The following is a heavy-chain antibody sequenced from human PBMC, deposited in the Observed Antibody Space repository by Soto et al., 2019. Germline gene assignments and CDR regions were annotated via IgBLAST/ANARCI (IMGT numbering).Heavy chain of an antibody. CDR3: ARDHLIYSSGCPGY. Sequence: QVQLVESGGGVVQPGRSLRLSCAASGFTFSSYAMHWVRQAPGKGLEWVAVISYDGSNKYYADSVKGRFTISRENSINTLCLQMNNLRAEDTDVYYCARDHLIYSSGCPGYWGQGALDTVSS. CDR1: GFTFSSYA. D-gene: IGHD6-19*01. V-gene: IGHV3-30-3*01. J-gene: IGHJ4*02. CDR2: ISYDGSNK.